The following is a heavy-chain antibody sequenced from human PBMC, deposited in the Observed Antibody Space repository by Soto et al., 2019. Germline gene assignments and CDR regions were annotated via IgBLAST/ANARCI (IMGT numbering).Heavy chain of an antibody. J-gene: IGHJ6*02. V-gene: IGHV1-69*12. Sequence: QVQLVQSGAEVKKPGSSVKVSCKASGGTFSSYAISWVRQAPGQGLEWMGGIIPIFGTANYAQKFQGRVTIPADESXXTXDTXLSSLGSEDTAVYYCARDQGIVVDPSSYYYYGMDVWGQGTTVTVSS. D-gene: IGHD3-22*01. CDR1: GGTFSSYA. CDR2: IIPIFGTA. CDR3: ARDQGIVVDPSSYYYYGMDV.